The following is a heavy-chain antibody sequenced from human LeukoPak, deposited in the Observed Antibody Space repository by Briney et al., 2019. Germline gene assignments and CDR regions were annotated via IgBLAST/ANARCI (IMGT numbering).Heavy chain of an antibody. CDR3: AVGLTTGPDYFYYGMDV. CDR1: GFTFSSYA. CDR2: INGSSGRK. J-gene: IGHJ6*02. D-gene: IGHD4-17*01. Sequence: GGSLRLSCAASGFTFSSYAMTWVRQAPGKGLEWVSGINGSSGRKYYADSVKGRFTISRDNSENTLYLQMDSLRAEDTALYYCAVGLTTGPDYFYYGMDVWGQGTTVTVSS. V-gene: IGHV3-23*01.